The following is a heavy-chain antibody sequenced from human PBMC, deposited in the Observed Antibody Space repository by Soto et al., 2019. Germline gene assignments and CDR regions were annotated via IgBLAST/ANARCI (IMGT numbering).Heavy chain of an antibody. CDR3: ARESDGYNPCIDY. CDR2: IWYDGSNK. V-gene: IGHV3-33*01. CDR1: GFTFSSYG. J-gene: IGHJ4*02. Sequence: QAQLVESGGGVVQSGRSLRLSCAASGFTFSSYGMHWVRQAPGKGLEWVAVIWYDGSNKYYADSVKGRFTISRDNSKNTLYLQMNSLRAEDTAVYYCARESDGYNPCIDYWGQGTLVTVSS. D-gene: IGHD5-12*01.